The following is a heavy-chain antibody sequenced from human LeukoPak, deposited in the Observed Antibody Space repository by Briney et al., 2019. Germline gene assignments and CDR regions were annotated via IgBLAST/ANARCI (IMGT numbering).Heavy chain of an antibody. CDR3: ARGPNTDYGRRYYYYMDV. V-gene: IGHV3-7*01. Sequence: GGSLRLSCAASGFTFSSYGMHWVRQAPGKGLEWVANIKRDGSEKFYVDSVKGRFTISRDNAKNSLYLQMNSLRADDTAVYYCARGPNTDYGRRYYYYMDVWGKGTTVTVS. CDR1: GFTFSSYG. CDR2: IKRDGSEK. D-gene: IGHD4-17*01. J-gene: IGHJ6*03.